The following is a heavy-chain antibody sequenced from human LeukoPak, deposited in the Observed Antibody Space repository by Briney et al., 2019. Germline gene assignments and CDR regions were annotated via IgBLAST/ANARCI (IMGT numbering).Heavy chain of an antibody. Sequence: SVKVSCKASGGTFSSYAISWVRQAPGQGLEWMGGIIPIFGTANYAQKFQGRVTITADESTSTAYMELSSLRSEDTAVYYCASGGWEYQLLVNWFDPWGQGTLVTVSS. V-gene: IGHV1-69*13. J-gene: IGHJ5*02. CDR1: GGTFSSYA. CDR2: IIPIFGTA. CDR3: ASGGWEYQLLVNWFDP. D-gene: IGHD2-2*01.